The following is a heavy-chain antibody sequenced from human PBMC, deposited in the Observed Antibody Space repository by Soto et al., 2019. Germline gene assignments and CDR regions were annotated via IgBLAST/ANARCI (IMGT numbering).Heavy chain of an antibody. J-gene: IGHJ2*01. CDR2: IYYSGST. V-gene: IGHV4-30-4*01. CDR1: GGSISSGDYY. CDR3: ARSGTGRSGGWYFDL. Sequence: SETLSLTCTVSGGSISSGDYYWSWIRQPPGEGLEWIGYIYYSGSTYYNPSLKSRVTISVDTSKNQFSLKLSSVTAADTAVYYCARSGTGRSGGWYFDLWGRGTLVTVSS. D-gene: IGHD3-10*01.